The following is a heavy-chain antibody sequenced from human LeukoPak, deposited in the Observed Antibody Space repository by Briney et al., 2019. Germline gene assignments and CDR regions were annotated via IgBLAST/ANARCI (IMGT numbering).Heavy chain of an antibody. V-gene: IGHV3-7*01. D-gene: IGHD1-26*01. Sequence: GGSLRLSCAASGFTFSRHWMSWVRQAPGKGLEWVANINQDGGEKHYVDSVKGRFTISRDNAKNTLYLQMNSLRAEDTAVYYCARGPQPTYWGQGTLVTVSS. CDR2: INQDGGEK. J-gene: IGHJ4*02. CDR1: GFTFSRHW. CDR3: ARGPQPTY.